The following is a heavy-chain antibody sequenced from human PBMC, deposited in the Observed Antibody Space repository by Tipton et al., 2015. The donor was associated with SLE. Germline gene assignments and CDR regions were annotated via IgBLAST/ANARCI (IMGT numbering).Heavy chain of an antibody. CDR1: GGSIINYY. V-gene: IGHV4-59*01. CDR2: IYYSGST. Sequence: TLSLTCTVSGGSIINYYWSWIRQPPGMGLEWIGYIYYSGSTNYNPSLKSRVTISVDTSKNQFSLKLSSLTAADTAVYYCARSPYYDFWSGYHFDYWGQGTLVTVSS. CDR3: ARSPYYDFWSGYHFDY. D-gene: IGHD3-3*01. J-gene: IGHJ4*02.